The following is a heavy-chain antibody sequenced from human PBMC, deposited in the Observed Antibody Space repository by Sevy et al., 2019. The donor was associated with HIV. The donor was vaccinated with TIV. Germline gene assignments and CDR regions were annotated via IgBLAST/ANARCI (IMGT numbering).Heavy chain of an antibody. CDR1: GCSFTYSA. V-gene: IGHV1-3*01. D-gene: IGHD2-15*01. CDR2: INAGNGNT. CDR3: AKDAGGGSSYFDY. J-gene: IGHJ4*02. Sequence: ASVKVSCKASGCSFTYSAMQWVRQSPGEGLEWMGWINAGNGNTKYSQKFNGRVTITRDTSARTAYLELSSLRPEDTAVYYCAKDAGGGSSYFDYWGQGTLVTVSS.